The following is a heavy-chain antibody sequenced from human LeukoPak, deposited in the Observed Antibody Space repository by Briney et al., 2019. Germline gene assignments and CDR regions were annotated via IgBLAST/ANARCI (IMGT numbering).Heavy chain of an antibody. V-gene: IGHV3-21*06. Sequence: PGGSLRLSCAASGFTFTTHGMNWVRQAPGKGLEWVSSISSDSKYIHYADSVKGRFTISRDNAQNSLCLQMNSLRAEDTAVYFCARERSCGSFSCGAYYFESWGQGTLVTVSS. D-gene: IGHD2-2*01. CDR3: ARERSCGSFSCGAYYFES. CDR2: ISSDSKYI. CDR1: GFTFTTHG. J-gene: IGHJ4*02.